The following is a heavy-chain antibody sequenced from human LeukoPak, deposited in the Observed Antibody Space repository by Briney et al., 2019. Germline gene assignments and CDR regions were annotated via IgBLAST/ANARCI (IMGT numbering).Heavy chain of an antibody. J-gene: IGHJ5*02. V-gene: IGHV3-30*18. CDR3: AKETLWFGNLWFDP. CDR2: ISYDGSNK. CDR1: GFTFDDYA. Sequence: GGSLRLSCAASGFTFDDYAMHWVRQAPGKGLEWVAVISYDGSNKYYADSVKGRFTISRDNSKNTLYLQMNSLRAEDTAVYYCAKETLWFGNLWFDPWGQGTLVTVSS. D-gene: IGHD3-10*01.